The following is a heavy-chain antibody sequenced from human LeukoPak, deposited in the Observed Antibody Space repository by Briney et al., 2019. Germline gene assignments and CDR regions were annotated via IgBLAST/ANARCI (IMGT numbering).Heavy chain of an antibody. CDR1: GFTFSSYW. V-gene: IGHV3-74*01. CDR2: INSDGSST. J-gene: IGHJ6*02. Sequence: AGGSLRLSCAASGFTFSSYWMPWVRQAPGKGLVWVSRINSDGSSTSYADSVKGRFTISRDNTKNTLYLQMNSLRAEDTAVYYCARDASHSNYVYYYYGMDVWGQGTTVTVSS. CDR3: ARDASHSNYVYYYYGMDV. D-gene: IGHD4-11*01.